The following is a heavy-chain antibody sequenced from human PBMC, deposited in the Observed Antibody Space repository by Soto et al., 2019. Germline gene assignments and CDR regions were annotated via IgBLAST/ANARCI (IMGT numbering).Heavy chain of an antibody. J-gene: IGHJ6*02. D-gene: IGHD6-19*01. CDR3: ARRGWLETPYYYYGMDV. V-gene: IGHV1-3*01. CDR1: GYTFTSYA. CDR2: INAGNGNT. Sequence: SVKVSCKASGYTFTSYAMHWVRQAPGQRLEWMGWINAGNGNTKYSQKFQGRVTTTRDTSASTAYMELSSLRSEDTAVYYCARRGWLETPYYYYGMDVWGQGTTVTV.